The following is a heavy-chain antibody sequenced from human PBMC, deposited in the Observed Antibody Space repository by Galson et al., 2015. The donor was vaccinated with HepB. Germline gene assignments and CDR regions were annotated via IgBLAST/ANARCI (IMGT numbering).Heavy chain of an antibody. D-gene: IGHD4-23*01. CDR2: ISGSGDVT. CDR1: GFTFSSYA. J-gene: IGHJ4*02. Sequence: SLRLSCAASGFTFSSYAMSWVRQTPGKGLEYVSVISGSGDVTHYADSVKGRFTISRDNSKNTLYLQMNSLRAEDTAIYHCAKDGDNTVVTFDSWGQGTLVTVSS. CDR3: AKDGDNTVVTFDS. V-gene: IGHV3-23*01.